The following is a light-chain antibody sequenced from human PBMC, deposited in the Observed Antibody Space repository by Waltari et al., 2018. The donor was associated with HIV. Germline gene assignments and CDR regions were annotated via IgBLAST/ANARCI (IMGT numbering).Light chain of an antibody. V-gene: IGLV1-51*02. J-gene: IGLJ3*02. Sequence: QSVLTQPPSVSAAPGQKVTISCSGSTSNIGNSYVSWYQQLPGTAPKPVIYENNKRPSGIPDRFSGSKSGTSATLGITGLQTGDEADYYCGTWDNNLSAWVFGGGTKLTVL. CDR1: TSNIGNSY. CDR2: ENN. CDR3: GTWDNNLSAWV.